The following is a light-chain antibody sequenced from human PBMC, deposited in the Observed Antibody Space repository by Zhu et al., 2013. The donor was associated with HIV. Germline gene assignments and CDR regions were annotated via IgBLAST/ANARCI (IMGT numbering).Light chain of an antibody. Sequence: DVVMTQSPLSLPVTLGQPASISCRSSQSLVYSDGNTYLNWFQQRPGQSPRRLIYKVSNRDPGVPDRFSGSGSGTDFSLTISSLQPEDFATYYCQQFKSYPXTFGGGTKVEVK. CDR2: KVS. CDR3: QQFKSYPXT. V-gene: IGKV2-30*01. CDR1: QSLVYSDGNTY. J-gene: IGKJ4*01.